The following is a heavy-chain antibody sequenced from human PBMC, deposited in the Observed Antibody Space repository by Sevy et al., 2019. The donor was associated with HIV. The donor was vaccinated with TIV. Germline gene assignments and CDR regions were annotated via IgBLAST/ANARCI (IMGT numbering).Heavy chain of an antibody. CDR1: GGSISSYY. Sequence: SETLSLTCTVSGGSISSYYWSWIRQPAGKGLEWIGRIYTSGGTNYNPSLKSRVTMSVDTSKNQFSLKLSSVTASDTAVYYCARDLDIVVVPAAYPSGAFDIWGQGTMVTVSS. V-gene: IGHV4-4*07. D-gene: IGHD2-2*03. CDR2: IYTSGGT. CDR3: ARDLDIVVVPAAYPSGAFDI. J-gene: IGHJ3*02.